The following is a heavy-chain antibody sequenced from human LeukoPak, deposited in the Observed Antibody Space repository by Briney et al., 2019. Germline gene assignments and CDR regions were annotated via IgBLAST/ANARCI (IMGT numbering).Heavy chain of an antibody. CDR2: IYHSGST. D-gene: IGHD6-13*01. J-gene: IGHJ5*02. CDR1: GYSLSSGYY. Sequence: PSETLSLTCAVSGYSLSSGYYWGWIRQPPGKGLEWIGSIYHSGSTYYNPSLKSRVTISVDTSKNQFSLKLSSVTAADTAVYYCARDLAIAAAGGSGGYNWFDPWGQGTLATVSS. V-gene: IGHV4-38-2*02. CDR3: ARDLAIAAAGGSGGYNWFDP.